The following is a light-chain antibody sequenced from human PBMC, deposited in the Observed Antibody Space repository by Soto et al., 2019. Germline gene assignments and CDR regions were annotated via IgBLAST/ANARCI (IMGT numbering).Light chain of an antibody. J-gene: IGKJ4*01. Sequence: IQLTQSPSSLSASVGDRVTVTCRASRGISSFLAWYQLKPGKAPKLLIYTASTLQTGVPSRFSGSGSGTDFTLTISSLQPEDFATYYCQQLYTSPLTFGGGTKVEIK. CDR2: TAS. CDR3: QQLYTSPLT. V-gene: IGKV1-9*01. CDR1: RGISSF.